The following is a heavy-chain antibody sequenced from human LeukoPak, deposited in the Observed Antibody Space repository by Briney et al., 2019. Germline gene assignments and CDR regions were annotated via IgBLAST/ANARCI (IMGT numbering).Heavy chain of an antibody. V-gene: IGHV3-66*01. CDR2: IYSDVSGGST. Sequence: GGSLRLSCAASGFTFRSYSMNWVRQAPGKGLEWVSVIYSDVSGGSTYYADSVKGRFTISRDNANRSMYLQMNGLIAEDTAVYYCARESQWLQEPFDYWGQGTLVTVSS. CDR1: GFTFRSYS. D-gene: IGHD3-22*01. J-gene: IGHJ4*02. CDR3: ARESQWLQEPFDY.